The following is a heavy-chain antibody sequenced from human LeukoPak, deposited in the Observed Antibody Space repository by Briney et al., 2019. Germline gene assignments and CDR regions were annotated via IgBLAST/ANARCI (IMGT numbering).Heavy chain of an antibody. CDR1: GYTFTGYY. Sequence: ASVKVSCKASGYTFTGYYMHWVRQAPGQGLEWMGWINPNSGGTNYAQKFQGRVTMTRDTSISTAYMELSSLRSEDTAVYYCARDRYYDSSGPDYWGQGTLVTVSS. CDR2: INPNSGGT. V-gene: IGHV1-2*02. CDR3: ARDRYYDSSGPDY. D-gene: IGHD3-22*01. J-gene: IGHJ4*02.